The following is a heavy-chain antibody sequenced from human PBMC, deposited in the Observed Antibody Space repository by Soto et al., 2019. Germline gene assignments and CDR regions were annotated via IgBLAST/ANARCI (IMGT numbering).Heavy chain of an antibody. Sequence: EVQLVESGGGLVKPGGSLILSCAPSGFTFSSYNMDWVRQAPGKGLEWVSSISRSSNYIYYADSVKGRFTISRDNAKNSLYLQMNSLRAEDTAVYYCAREEYCSSSSCYGDFDYWGQGTLVTVSS. J-gene: IGHJ4*02. CDR1: GFTFSSYN. V-gene: IGHV3-21*01. CDR2: ISRSSNYI. CDR3: AREEYCSSSSCYGDFDY. D-gene: IGHD2-2*01.